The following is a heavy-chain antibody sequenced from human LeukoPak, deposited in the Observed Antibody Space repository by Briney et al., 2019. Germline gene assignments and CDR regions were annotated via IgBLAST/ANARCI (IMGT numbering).Heavy chain of an antibody. CDR1: GASVSGKF. CDR2: IYYSGST. Sequence: SETLSLTCTVSGASVSGKFWSWIRHSPGNGLEWIGLIYYSGSTKFNPSLKSRVAMSVDTSNNQFSLSLNSVTTTDTAVYFCVGGGDWLPEYWGHGTQVIVSS. CDR3: VGGGDWLPEY. J-gene: IGHJ4*01. D-gene: IGHD3/OR15-3a*01. V-gene: IGHV4-59*02.